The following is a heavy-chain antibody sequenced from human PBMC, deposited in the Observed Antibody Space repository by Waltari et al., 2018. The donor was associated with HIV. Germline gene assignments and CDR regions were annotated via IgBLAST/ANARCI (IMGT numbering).Heavy chain of an antibody. CDR3: ASSFAVAGWYYGMDV. D-gene: IGHD6-19*01. CDR2: IYTGGTT. V-gene: IGHV4-4*07. CDR1: ADFISSYY. Sequence: QVQLQESGPGLVKPSETLSLTCTVSADFISSYYWSWIRQPAGKGLEWIGRIYTGGTTKYNPSLESRVSMSVDTSKNHFSLKLNSVTSADTAVYYCASSFAVAGWYYGMDVWGQGTTVTVSS. J-gene: IGHJ6*02.